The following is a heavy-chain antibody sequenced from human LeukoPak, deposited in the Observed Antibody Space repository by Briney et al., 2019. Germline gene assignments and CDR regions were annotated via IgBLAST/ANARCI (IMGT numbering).Heavy chain of an antibody. CDR2: ISYDGSNK. J-gene: IGHJ4*02. V-gene: IGHV3-30*04. D-gene: IGHD2-2*02. CDR1: GFTFSSYA. Sequence: GGSLRLSCEASGFTFSSYAMHWVRQAPGKGLEWVAVISYDGSNKYYADSVKGRFTISRDNSKNTLYLQMNSLRAEDTAVYYCARDPIGCSSTSCHITLDYWGQGTLVTVSS. CDR3: ARDPIGCSSTSCHITLDY.